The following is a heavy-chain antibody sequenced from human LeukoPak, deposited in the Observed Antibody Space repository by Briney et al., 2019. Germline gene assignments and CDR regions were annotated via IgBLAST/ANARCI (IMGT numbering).Heavy chain of an antibody. Sequence: GGSLRLSCAASGFTFSSYAMHWVRQAPGKGLEWVAVISYDGSNKYYADSVKGRFTISRGNSKNTLYLQMNSLRAEDTAVYYCARDSLTAAVGYFDYWVQGTLVTVSS. CDR3: ARDSLTAAVGYFDY. J-gene: IGHJ4*02. D-gene: IGHD6-25*01. CDR2: ISYDGSNK. V-gene: IGHV3-30-3*01. CDR1: GFTFSSYA.